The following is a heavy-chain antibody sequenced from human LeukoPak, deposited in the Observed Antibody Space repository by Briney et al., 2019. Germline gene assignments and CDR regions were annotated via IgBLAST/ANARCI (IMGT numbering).Heavy chain of an antibody. V-gene: IGHV4-59*11. D-gene: IGHD5-18*01. J-gene: IGHJ4*02. Sequence: SETLSLTCTVSGGSMSGHYWSWIRHAPGKGLEGIGNIYYTGSTNYNPSLKSRVTISVDTSKNQFSLKLSSVTAADTAIYYCARSKTGYNYGNFDYWGQGTLVTVSS. CDR3: ARSKTGYNYGNFDY. CDR1: GGSMSGHY. CDR2: IYYTGST.